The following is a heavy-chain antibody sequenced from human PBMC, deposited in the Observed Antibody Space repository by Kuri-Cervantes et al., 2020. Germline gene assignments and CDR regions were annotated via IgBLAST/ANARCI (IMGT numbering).Heavy chain of an antibody. CDR1: GYTFTSYY. CDR2: INPSGGST. CDR3: ARFVSSGYYRHYYGMDV. D-gene: IGHD3-22*01. J-gene: IGHJ6*02. V-gene: IGHV1-46*01. Sequence: ASVKVSCKASGYTFTSYYIHWVRQAPGQGLEWMGIINPSGGSTNYAQKFQGRVTMTRDTSTSTVYMELSSLRSEDTAVYYCARFVSSGYYRHYYGMDVWGQGTTVTVSS.